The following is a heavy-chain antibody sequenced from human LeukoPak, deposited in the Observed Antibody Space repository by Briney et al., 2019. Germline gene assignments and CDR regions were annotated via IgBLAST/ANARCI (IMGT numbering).Heavy chain of an antibody. CDR1: GGSISSSSYY. CDR3: ARVLLWFGEQFDY. J-gene: IGHJ4*02. CDR2: INHSGST. V-gene: IGHV4-39*07. D-gene: IGHD3-10*01. Sequence: PSETLSLTCTVSGGSISSSSYYWSWIRQPPGKGLEWIGEINHSGSTNYNPSLKSRVTISVDTSKNQFSLKLSSVTAADTAVYYCARVLLWFGEQFDYWGQGTLVTVSS.